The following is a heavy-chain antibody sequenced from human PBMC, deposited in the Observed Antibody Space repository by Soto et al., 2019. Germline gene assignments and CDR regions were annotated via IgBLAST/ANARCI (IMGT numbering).Heavy chain of an antibody. V-gene: IGHV3-9*01. CDR1: GFTFEDYA. CDR3: AKESISMVPYFDH. Sequence: EVQLVESGGGLVQPGRSLRLSCAASGFTFEDYAMYWVRQVPGKGLEWASGISWNSGTIDYADSVKGRFSISRDNARNSLYLQMNSLRAEDTAMYYCAKESISMVPYFDHWGQGTLVIVSS. D-gene: IGHD2-2*01. CDR2: ISWNSGTI. J-gene: IGHJ4*02.